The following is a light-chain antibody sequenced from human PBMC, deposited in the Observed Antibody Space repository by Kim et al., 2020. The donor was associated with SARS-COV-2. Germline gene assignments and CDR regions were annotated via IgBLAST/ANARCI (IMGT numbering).Light chain of an antibody. CDR1: QGIIND. CDR3: QQHNTYPYT. J-gene: IGKJ2*01. CDR2: AAS. Sequence: SAAVGDTVTITCRASQGIINDLGWYQQKPGKATKRLINAASSVQSGVPTRFSGGGAGKEITLTISSLQPEDSATYYYQQHNTYPYTFGQGTKLEI. V-gene: IGKV1-17*01.